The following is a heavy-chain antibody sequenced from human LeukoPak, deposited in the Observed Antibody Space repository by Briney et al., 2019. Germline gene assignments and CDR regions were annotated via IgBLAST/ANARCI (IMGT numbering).Heavy chain of an antibody. J-gene: IGHJ4*02. D-gene: IGHD3-22*01. CDR1: GYSISSGYY. V-gene: IGHV3-21*01. CDR2: ISSSSSYI. CDR3: ARDRGTYYYDSSGYYYDY. Sequence: PSETLSLTCTVSGYSISSGYYWGWIRQPPGKGLEWVSSISSSSSYIYYADSVKGRFTISRDNAKNSLYLQMNSLRAEDTAVYYCARDRGTYYYDSSGYYYDYWGQGTLVTVSS.